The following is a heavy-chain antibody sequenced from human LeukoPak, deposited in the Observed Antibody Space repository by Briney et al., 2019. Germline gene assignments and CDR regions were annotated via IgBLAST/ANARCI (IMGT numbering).Heavy chain of an antibody. D-gene: IGHD2-15*01. Sequence: GGSLRLSCAASEFSVGSNYMTWVRQAPGKGLEWVSLIYSGGSTYYADSVKGRFTISRDNSKNTLYLQMNSLRVEDTAVYYCAKQYCSGGSCYSGDYFDYWGQGTLVTVSS. CDR3: AKQYCSGGSCYSGDYFDY. CDR2: IYSGGST. V-gene: IGHV3-66*02. CDR1: EFSVGSNY. J-gene: IGHJ4*02.